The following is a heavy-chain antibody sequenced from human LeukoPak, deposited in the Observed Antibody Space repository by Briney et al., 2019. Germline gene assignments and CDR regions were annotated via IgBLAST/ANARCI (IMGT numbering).Heavy chain of an antibody. J-gene: IGHJ3*02. Sequence: GGSLRLFCAASGFTFNKYSMNWVRQAPGKGLEWVSSISTSSSYIYYADSVKGRFTISRDNSKNTLYLQMNSVRAEDTAVYYCAREAGLSGWYHVGDSGDAFDIWGQGTMVTVSS. CDR2: ISTSSSYI. CDR3: AREAGLSGWYHVGDSGDAFDI. V-gene: IGHV3-21*01. D-gene: IGHD6-19*01. CDR1: GFTFNKYS.